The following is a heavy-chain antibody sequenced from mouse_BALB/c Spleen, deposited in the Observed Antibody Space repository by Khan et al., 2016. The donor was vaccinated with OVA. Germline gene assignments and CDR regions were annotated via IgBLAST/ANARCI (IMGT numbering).Heavy chain of an antibody. CDR1: GYTFTDFT. Sequence: QIQLVQSGAELVRPGVSVKISCKGSGYTFTDFTIHWVKQSHALSLEWIGVISTYYGDVTYNQKFKGKATMTVDKSSSTTYMELARLTSEDSAIYYGTGGAGGSRFAYWGQGTLVTVSA. J-gene: IGHJ3*01. CDR2: ISTYYGDV. CDR3: TGGAGGSRFAY. V-gene: IGHV1S137*01.